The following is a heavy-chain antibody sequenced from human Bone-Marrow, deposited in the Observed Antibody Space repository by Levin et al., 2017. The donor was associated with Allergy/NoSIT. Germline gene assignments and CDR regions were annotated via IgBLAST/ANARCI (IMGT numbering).Heavy chain of an antibody. Sequence: SQTLSLTCTVSGDSITSYYWSWIRQSPGRGLEWIGYIYFSGGTNYNPSLKSRVTISVDTSKNQYSLKLSTVTAADTAVYYCAREGDGSGFDYWGQGTLVTVTS. CDR3: AREGDGSGFDY. V-gene: IGHV4-59*01. CDR1: GDSITSYY. D-gene: IGHD3-10*01. J-gene: IGHJ4*02. CDR2: IYFSGGT.